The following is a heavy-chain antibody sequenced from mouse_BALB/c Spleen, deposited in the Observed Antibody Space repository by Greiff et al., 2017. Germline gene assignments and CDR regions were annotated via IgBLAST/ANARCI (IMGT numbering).Heavy chain of an antibody. CDR3: ARGGDYGNYWYFDV. V-gene: IGHV5-6*02. D-gene: IGHD2-1*01. CDR1: GFTFSSYG. CDR2: ISSGGSYT. J-gene: IGHJ1*01. Sequence: EVMLVESGGDLVKPGGSLKLSCAASGFTFSSYGMSWVRQTPDKRLEWVATISSGGSYTYYPDSVKGRFTISRDNAKNTLYLQMSSLKSEDTAMYYCARGGDYGNYWYFDVWGAGTTVTVSS.